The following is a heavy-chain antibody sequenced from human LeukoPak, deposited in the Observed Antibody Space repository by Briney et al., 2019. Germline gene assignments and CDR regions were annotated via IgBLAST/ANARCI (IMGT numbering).Heavy chain of an antibody. CDR3: ARNAGIYSSSNWFDP. CDR2: ISAYNGNT. Sequence: RASVKVSCKASGYTFTSYGISWVRQAPGQGLEWMGWISAYNGNTNYAQKLQGRVTMTTDTSTSTAYMELRSLRSDDTAVYYCARNAGIYSSSNWFDPWGQGTLVTVSS. V-gene: IGHV1-18*01. J-gene: IGHJ5*02. CDR1: GYTFTSYG. D-gene: IGHD6-13*01.